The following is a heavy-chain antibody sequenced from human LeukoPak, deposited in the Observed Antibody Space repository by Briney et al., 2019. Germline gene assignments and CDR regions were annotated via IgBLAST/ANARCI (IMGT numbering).Heavy chain of an antibody. V-gene: IGHV1-69*13. D-gene: IGHD3-16*02. J-gene: IGHJ3*02. Sequence: GASVKVSCKASGGTFSSYAISWVRQAPGQGLEWMGGIIPIFGTANYAQKFQGRVTITANESTSTAYMELSSLRSEDTAVYYCARGGDYVWGSYRSANSYDAFDIWGQGTMVTVSS. CDR3: ARGGDYVWGSYRSANSYDAFDI. CDR2: IIPIFGTA. CDR1: GGTFSSYA.